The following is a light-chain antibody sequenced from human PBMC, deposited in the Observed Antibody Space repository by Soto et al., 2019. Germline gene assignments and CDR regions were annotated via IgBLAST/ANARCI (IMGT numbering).Light chain of an antibody. J-gene: IGKJ4*01. CDR2: GAS. CDR1: QSTSDY. V-gene: IGKV1-39*01. CDR3: QQSYSTPPT. Sequence: DIPMTQSPSSLSAAVADRVTITCRASQSTSDYLNWYQQKPGKAPELLLYGASSLQSGVPSRFSGSGSGTDLTLTISSLQPEDFAPYYCQQSYSTPPTFGGGTKVEI.